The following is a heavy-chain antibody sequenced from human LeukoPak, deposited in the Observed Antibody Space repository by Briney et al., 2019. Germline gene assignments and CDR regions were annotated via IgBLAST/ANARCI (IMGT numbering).Heavy chain of an antibody. CDR3: ARDGDGYNCPYGDY. V-gene: IGHV1-18*01. J-gene: IGHJ4*02. Sequence: ASVSVSCKASVYTFTSYGISWVRQAPGQGREWMGWISAYNGNTNYAQKLQGRVTMTTDTSTSTAYMELRSLRSDDTAVYYCARDGDGYNCPYGDYWGQGTLVSVSS. CDR1: VYTFTSYG. CDR2: ISAYNGNT. D-gene: IGHD5-24*01.